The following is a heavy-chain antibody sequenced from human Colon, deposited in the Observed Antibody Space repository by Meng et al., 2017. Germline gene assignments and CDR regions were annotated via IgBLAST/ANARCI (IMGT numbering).Heavy chain of an antibody. V-gene: IGHV4-34*01. J-gene: IGHJ5*02. CDR1: GGSFSGYY. D-gene: IGHD6-13*01. CDR3: ARGRPGIAAAGTPWFDP. CDR2: INHSGST. Sequence: SETLSLTCAVYGGSFSGYYWSWIRQPPGKGLEWMGEINHSGSTNYNPSLKSRVTISVDTSKNQFSLKLSSVTAADTAVYYCARGRPGIAAAGTPWFDPWGQGTRVTVSS.